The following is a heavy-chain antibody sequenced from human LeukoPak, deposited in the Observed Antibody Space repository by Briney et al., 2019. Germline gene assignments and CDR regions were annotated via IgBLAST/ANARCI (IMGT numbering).Heavy chain of an antibody. CDR2: IYSDGRT. CDR1: GFAVSSNY. D-gene: IGHD3-10*01. J-gene: IGHJ4*02. V-gene: IGHV3-53*01. Sequence: AGGSLRLSCAASGFAVSSNYMSWVRQAPGKGLEWVSVIYSDGRTYYADSVKGLFTISRYISKNTLFLQMTSLRAEDTAVYYCAKLKGWYGEGYFDYWGQGTLVTVSS. CDR3: AKLKGWYGEGYFDY.